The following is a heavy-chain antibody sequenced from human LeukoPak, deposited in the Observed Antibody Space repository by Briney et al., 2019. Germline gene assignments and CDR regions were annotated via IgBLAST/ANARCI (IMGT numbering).Heavy chain of an antibody. D-gene: IGHD3-16*01. Sequence: GGSLRLSCAASGFTFSSYAMHWVRQAPGKGLEWVAVISYDGSNKYYADSVKGRFTISRDNAKNTLYLQMHSLRAEDTAVYYCARETLINVDAFDIWGQGTMVTVSS. J-gene: IGHJ3*02. CDR1: GFTFSSYA. CDR3: ARETLINVDAFDI. V-gene: IGHV3-30-3*01. CDR2: ISYDGSNK.